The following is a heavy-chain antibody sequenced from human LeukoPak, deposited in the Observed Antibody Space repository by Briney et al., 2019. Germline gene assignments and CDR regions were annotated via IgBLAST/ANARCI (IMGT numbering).Heavy chain of an antibody. Sequence: SETLSLTCTVSGGSISSGDYYWSWIRQPPGKGLEWIGYIYYSGSTYYNPSLKSRVTISLDTSKNQFSLKLSSVTAADTAVYYCARDGAMVRGVVYWGQGTLVTVSS. CDR2: IYYSGST. CDR1: GGSISSGDYY. J-gene: IGHJ4*02. D-gene: IGHD3-10*01. V-gene: IGHV4-30-4*01. CDR3: ARDGAMVRGVVY.